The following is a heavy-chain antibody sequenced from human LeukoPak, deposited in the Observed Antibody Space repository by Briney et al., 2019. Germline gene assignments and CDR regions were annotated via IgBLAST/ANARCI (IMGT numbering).Heavy chain of an antibody. J-gene: IGHJ3*02. Sequence: PSETLSLTCIVSGGSIIRGGYYWSWIRQPAGKGLEWIGRIYTTGSTNYNPSLKSRVTVSLHTPKNKFSLNLTSVTAADPAVYYRARDGAWGFDIWGQETMVTVSS. CDR2: IYTTGST. D-gene: IGHD1-26*01. CDR1: GGSIIRGGYY. V-gene: IGHV4-61*02. CDR3: ARDGAWGFDI.